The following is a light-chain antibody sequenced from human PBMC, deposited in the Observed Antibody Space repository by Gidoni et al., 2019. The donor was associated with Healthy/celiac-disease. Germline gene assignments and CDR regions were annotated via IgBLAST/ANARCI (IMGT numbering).Light chain of an antibody. CDR1: NGISSW. Sequence: IQMTQSPSSVSASVVYRFTITRRASNGISSWLAWYQQKPGKATKLLIDAASRLQSGVPSRFSGSGSGTDFTLTISSLHPEDFATYYCQQANSFPLTFXGXTKVEIK. V-gene: IGKV1-12*01. CDR2: AAS. CDR3: QQANSFPLT. J-gene: IGKJ4*01.